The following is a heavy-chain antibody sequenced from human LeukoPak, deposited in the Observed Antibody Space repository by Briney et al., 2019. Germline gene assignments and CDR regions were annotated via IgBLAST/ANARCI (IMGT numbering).Heavy chain of an antibody. D-gene: IGHD5-24*01. J-gene: IGHJ4*02. V-gene: IGHV4-59*01. CDR2: IYYSGST. Sequence: PSETLSLTCTVSGGSISSYYWSWIRQPPGKGLEWIGYIYYSGSTNYNPSLKSRVTISVDTSKNQFSLKLSSVTAADTAVYYCARAVKATITPYFDYWGQGTLVTVSS. CDR1: GGSISSYY. CDR3: ARAVKATITPYFDY.